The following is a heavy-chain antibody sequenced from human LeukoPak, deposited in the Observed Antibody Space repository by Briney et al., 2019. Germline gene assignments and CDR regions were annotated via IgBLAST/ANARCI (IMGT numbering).Heavy chain of an antibody. CDR1: GGSFSGYY. J-gene: IGHJ4*02. Sequence: SETLSLTCAVYGGSFSGYYWSWIRQPPGKGLEWIGGINHSGSTNYNPSLKSRVTISVDTSKNQFSLKLSSVTAADTAVYYCARGESCASGVCYYWDYWGQGTLVTVSS. CDR3: ARGESCASGVCYYWDY. CDR2: INHSGST. V-gene: IGHV4-34*01. D-gene: IGHD2-8*01.